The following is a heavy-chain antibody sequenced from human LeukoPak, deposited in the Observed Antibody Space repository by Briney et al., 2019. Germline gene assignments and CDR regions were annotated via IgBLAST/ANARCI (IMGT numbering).Heavy chain of an antibody. CDR3: ARLYFSRNVFIPARWDY. CDR1: GGPFSGYY. CDR2: INHSGST. V-gene: IGHV4-34*01. J-gene: IGHJ4*02. Sequence: SETLSLTCAVYGGPFSGYYWSWIRQPPGKGLEWVGEINHSGSTSYNPSLKSRVTISVDTSKNQFSLTLSSVTAADTAVYYCARLYFSRNVFIPARWDYWGQGTLVTVSS. D-gene: IGHD3-3*01.